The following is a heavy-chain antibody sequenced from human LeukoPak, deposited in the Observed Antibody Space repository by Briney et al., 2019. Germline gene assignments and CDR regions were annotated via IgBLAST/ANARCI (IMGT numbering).Heavy chain of an antibody. J-gene: IGHJ3*02. D-gene: IGHD3-10*01. Sequence: ASVKVSCKASGGTFSSYAISWVRQAPGQGLEWMGRIIPILGIANYAQKFQGRVTITADKSTSTAYMEPSSLRSEDTAVYYCARLFRGGSGSYYSHDAFDIWGQGTMVTVSS. CDR2: IIPILGIA. CDR3: ARLFRGGSGSYYSHDAFDI. V-gene: IGHV1-69*04. CDR1: GGTFSSYA.